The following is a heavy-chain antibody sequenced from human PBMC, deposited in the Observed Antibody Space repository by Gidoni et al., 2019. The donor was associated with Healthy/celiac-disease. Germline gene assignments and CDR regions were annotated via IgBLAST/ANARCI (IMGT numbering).Heavy chain of an antibody. V-gene: IGHV3-23*01. CDR2: ISGSGGST. D-gene: IGHD6-6*01. CDR3: AKDNGPGDRYIAALNS. CDR1: GFTFSSYA. Sequence: EVQLLESGGGLVQPGGSLRLSCAASGFTFSSYAMSWVRQAPGKGLAWVSAISGSGGSTYYADSVKGRFTISRDNSKNTLYLQMNSLRAEDTAVYYCAKDNGPGDRYIAALNSWGQGTLVTVSS. J-gene: IGHJ4*02.